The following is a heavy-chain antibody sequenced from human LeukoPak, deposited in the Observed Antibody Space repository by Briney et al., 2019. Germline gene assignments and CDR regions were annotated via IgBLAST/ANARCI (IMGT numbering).Heavy chain of an antibody. CDR2: IFTTGNT. J-gene: IGHJ4*02. Sequence: SESLSLTCTVSGASISSGEYYWSWIRQPAGRGLEWVGRIFTTGNTDHNASLESRVTIPVDTSKNRFSLNLTSVTAADTAVYYCGRLGSGTLEFDSWGQGTLVTVSS. V-gene: IGHV4-61*02. CDR3: GRLGSGTLEFDS. D-gene: IGHD1-7*01. CDR1: GASISSGEYY.